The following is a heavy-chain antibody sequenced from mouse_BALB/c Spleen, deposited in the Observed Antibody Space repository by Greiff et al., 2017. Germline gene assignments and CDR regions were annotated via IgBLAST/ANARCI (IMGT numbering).Heavy chain of an antibody. V-gene: IGHV1-80*01. CDR3: AREGLDRVAY. D-gene: IGHD3-1*01. CDR1: GYAFSSYW. J-gene: IGHJ3*01. Sequence: QVQLQQSGAELVRPGSSVKISCKASGYAFSSYWMNWVKQRPGQGLEWIGQIYPGDGDTNYNGKFKGKATLTADKSSSTAYMQLSSLTSEDSAVYFCAREGLDRVAYWGQGTLVTVSA. CDR2: IYPGDGDT.